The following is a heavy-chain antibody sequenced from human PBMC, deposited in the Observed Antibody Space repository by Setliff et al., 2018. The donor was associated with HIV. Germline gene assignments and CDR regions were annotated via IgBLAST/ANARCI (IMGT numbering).Heavy chain of an antibody. Sequence: ASVKVSCKTSAYTFTDYFVHWVRLAPGQGPEWMGWINPKTAATQYPQDFQGRVTMTSDTSTTTVCMELTRLRSDDTAVYYCARDLFGSWYTGSSGLAHWGQGTLVTVSS. J-gene: IGHJ4*02. V-gene: IGHV1-2*02. CDR3: ARDLFGSWYTGSSGLAH. D-gene: IGHD2-2*02. CDR1: AYTFTDYF. CDR2: INPKTAAT.